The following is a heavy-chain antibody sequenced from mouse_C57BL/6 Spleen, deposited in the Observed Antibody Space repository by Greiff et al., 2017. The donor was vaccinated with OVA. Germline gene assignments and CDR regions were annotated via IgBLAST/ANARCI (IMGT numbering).Heavy chain of an antibody. Sequence: QVQLQQPGAELVKPGASVKISCKASGYAFSSSWMNWVKQRPGKGLEWIGRIYPGDADTNYNGKFKGKAPLTADKSSSTAYMQLSSLTSEDAAVYFCARAEGDYYAMDYWGQGTSVTVSS. V-gene: IGHV1-82*01. J-gene: IGHJ4*01. CDR1: GYAFSSSW. CDR2: IYPGDADT. CDR3: ARAEGDYYAMDY.